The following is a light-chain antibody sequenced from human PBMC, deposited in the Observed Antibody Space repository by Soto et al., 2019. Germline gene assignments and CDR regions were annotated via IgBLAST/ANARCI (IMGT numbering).Light chain of an antibody. V-gene: IGKV3D-20*02. CDR3: QQRRSWPPTIT. CDR2: GAS. J-gene: IGKJ5*01. CDR1: ESVRSSY. Sequence: EIVLSQSRGALSLSPGERATLSCRASESVRSSYLAWYRQKPGQAPRLLIYGASSRATGIPARFSGSGSGTDFTLTISSLEPEDFAVYYCQQRRSWPPTITFGQGTRPEI.